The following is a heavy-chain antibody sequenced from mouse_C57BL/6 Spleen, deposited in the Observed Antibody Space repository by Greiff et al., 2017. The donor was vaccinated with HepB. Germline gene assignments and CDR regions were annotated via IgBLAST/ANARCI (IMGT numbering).Heavy chain of an antibody. Sequence: EVKLMESGGGLVQPKGSLKLSCAASGFSFNTYAMNWVRQAPGKGLEWVARIRSKSNNYATYYADSVKDRFTISRDDSESMLYLQMNNLKTEDTAMYYCVRDWDRGWFAYWGQGTLVTVSA. D-gene: IGHD4-1*01. CDR1: GFSFNTYA. V-gene: IGHV10-1*01. CDR2: IRSKSNNYAT. J-gene: IGHJ3*01. CDR3: VRDWDRGWFAY.